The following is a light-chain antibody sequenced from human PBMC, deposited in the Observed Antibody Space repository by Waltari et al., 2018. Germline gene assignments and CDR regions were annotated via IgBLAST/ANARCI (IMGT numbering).Light chain of an antibody. CDR2: WAS. V-gene: IGKV4-1*01. CDR3: QQYYSTPQLT. Sequence: DIVMTQSPDSLAVSLGERATIKCKSGQSVLYSSNNKNYLAWYQQKPGQPPKLLIYWASTRESGVPDRFSGSGSGTDFTLTISSLQAEDVAVYYCQQYYSTPQLTFGGGTKVEIK. CDR1: QSVLYSSNNKNY. J-gene: IGKJ4*01.